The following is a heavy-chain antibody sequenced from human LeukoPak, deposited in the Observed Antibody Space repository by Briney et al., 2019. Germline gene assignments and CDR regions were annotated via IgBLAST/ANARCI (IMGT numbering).Heavy chain of an antibody. J-gene: IGHJ4*02. CDR1: GGSFSGYY. D-gene: IGHD4-17*01. CDR3: AGGLSPEDYGDYVSLDY. Sequence: SETLSLTCAVYGGSFSGYYWSWIRQPPGKGLEWIGEINHSGSTNYNPSLKSRVTISVDTSKNQFSLKLSSVTAADTAVYYCAGGLSPEDYGDYVSLDYWGQGTLVTVSS. V-gene: IGHV4-34*01. CDR2: INHSGST.